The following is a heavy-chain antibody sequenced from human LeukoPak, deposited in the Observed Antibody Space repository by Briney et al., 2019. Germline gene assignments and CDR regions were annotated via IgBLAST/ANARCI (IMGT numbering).Heavy chain of an antibody. Sequence: GGSLGPSLAAVGSTLGNYAIGWVRQPPGKGREWVSFISGNNAYTYYADSAKGRFTISRDNSKNTLYLQMNSLRAEDTAIYYCAKGNNFYDSSGHYDFWGQGALVTVSS. J-gene: IGHJ4*02. CDR3: AKGNNFYDSSGHYDF. CDR1: GSTLGNYA. V-gene: IGHV3-23*01. D-gene: IGHD3-22*01. CDR2: ISGNNAYT.